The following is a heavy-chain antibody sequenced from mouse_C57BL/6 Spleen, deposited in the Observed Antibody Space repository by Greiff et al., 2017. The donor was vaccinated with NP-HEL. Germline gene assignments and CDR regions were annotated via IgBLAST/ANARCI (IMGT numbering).Heavy chain of an antibody. CDR3: ARSLRWDGAIDY. J-gene: IGHJ4*01. V-gene: IGHV1-64*01. CDR1: GYTFTSYW. Sequence: QVQLQQPGAELVKPGASVKLSCKASGYTFTSYWMHWVKQRPGQGLEWIGMIHPNSGSTNYNEKFKSKATLTVDKSSSTAYMQLSSLTSEDSAVYYCARSLRWDGAIDYWGQGTSVTVSS. D-gene: IGHD4-1*01. CDR2: IHPNSGST.